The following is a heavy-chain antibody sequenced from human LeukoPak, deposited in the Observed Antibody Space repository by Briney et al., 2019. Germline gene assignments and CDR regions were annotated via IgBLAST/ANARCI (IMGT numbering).Heavy chain of an antibody. V-gene: IGHV1-69*11. J-gene: IGHJ4*02. CDR3: AGGGYGDYADY. Sequence: SVKVSCKASGGTFSSYAISWVRQAPGQGLEWMGRIIPILGTANYAQKFQGRVTITTDESTSTAYMELSSLRSEDTAVYYCAGGGYGDYADYWGQGTLVTVSS. CDR1: GGTFSSYA. D-gene: IGHD4-17*01. CDR2: IIPILGTA.